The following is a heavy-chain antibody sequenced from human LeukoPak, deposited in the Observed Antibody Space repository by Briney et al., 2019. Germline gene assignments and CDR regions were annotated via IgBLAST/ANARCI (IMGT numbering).Heavy chain of an antibody. CDR3: ARDVYGSGIWAWFVP. Sequence: SETLSLTCSVSGGSISSYYWRWIRQPGGKELEGIGRIFTRGSTNYNPPLKRRVTISGDTFKNQFSLKLSSVTAADTAVYYCARDVYGSGIWAWFVPWRQGTLVTVSS. D-gene: IGHD3-10*01. CDR1: GGSISSYY. CDR2: IFTRGST. V-gene: IGHV4-4*07. J-gene: IGHJ5*02.